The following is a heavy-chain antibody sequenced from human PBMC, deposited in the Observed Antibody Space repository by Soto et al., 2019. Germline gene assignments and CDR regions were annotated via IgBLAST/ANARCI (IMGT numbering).Heavy chain of an antibody. CDR1: GFTFSSYS. J-gene: IGHJ4*02. CDR3: ARPPTKRYCSGGSCYFPHYFDY. V-gene: IGHV3-21*01. Sequence: GGSLRLSCAASGFTFSSYSMNWVRQAPGKGLEWVSSISSSSSYIYYADSVKGRFTISRDNAKNSLYLQMNSLRAEDTAVYYCARPPTKRYCSGGSCYFPHYFDYWGQGTLVTVSS. D-gene: IGHD2-15*01. CDR2: ISSSSSYI.